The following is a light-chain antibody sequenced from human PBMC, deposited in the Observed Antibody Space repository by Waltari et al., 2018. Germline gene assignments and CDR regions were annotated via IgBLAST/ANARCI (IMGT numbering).Light chain of an antibody. CDR1: KLGDKY. Sequence: SYELTQPPSVSVSPGQTSSITCSGDKLGDKYACWYKPKPGQSPVLVIYQDRKRPSGMPERFSGSNSGNTATLTISGTQAMDEADYYCQAWDSSTVVFGGGTKLTVL. J-gene: IGLJ2*01. CDR3: QAWDSSTVV. V-gene: IGLV3-1*01. CDR2: QDR.